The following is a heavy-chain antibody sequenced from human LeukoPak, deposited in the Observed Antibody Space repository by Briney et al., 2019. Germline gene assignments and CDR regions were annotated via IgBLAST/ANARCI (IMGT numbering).Heavy chain of an antibody. CDR2: IYYSGST. J-gene: IGHJ6*03. D-gene: IGHD6-19*01. CDR3: ARAPRDSSGWYYYFYHMDV. CDR1: GGSISSYY. Sequence: PSETLSLTCTVSGGSISSYYWSWIRQSPGKGLEWIGYIYYSGSTNYNPSLKSRVTISVDTSKNQFSLKLSSVTAADTAVYYWARAPRDSSGWYYYFYHMDVWGKGTTVTVSS. V-gene: IGHV4-59*01.